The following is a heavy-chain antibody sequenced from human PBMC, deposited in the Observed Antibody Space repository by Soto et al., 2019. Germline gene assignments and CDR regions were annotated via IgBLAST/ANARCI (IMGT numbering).Heavy chain of an antibody. V-gene: IGHV3-21*01. D-gene: IGHD6-6*01. CDR2: ISSSSSYK. Sequence: PGGSLRLSCAASGFTFSSYSMNWVRQAPGKGLQWVSSISSSSSYKYYADSVRGRFTISRDNAKNSLYLQMSSLRAEDTAVYYCARDLGVRYRSSSVYWFDPWGQGTLVIVSS. J-gene: IGHJ5*02. CDR3: ARDLGVRYRSSSVYWFDP. CDR1: GFTFSSYS.